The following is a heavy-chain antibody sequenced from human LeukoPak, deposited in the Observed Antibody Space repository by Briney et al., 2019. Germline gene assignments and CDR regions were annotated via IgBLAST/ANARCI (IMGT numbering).Heavy chain of an antibody. CDR3: TRDRSRAEDD. V-gene: IGHV3-7*01. J-gene: IGHJ4*02. D-gene: IGHD1-14*01. CDR1: GFSFSGHW. CDR2: INQGGSDK. Sequence: GGSLRLSCAASGFSFSGHWMSWVRQAPGKGLEWVANINQGGSDKFYVDSVKGRFTISRDNANNLLYLQMNSLRGEDTAVYYCTRDRSRAEDDWGQGTLVTHSS.